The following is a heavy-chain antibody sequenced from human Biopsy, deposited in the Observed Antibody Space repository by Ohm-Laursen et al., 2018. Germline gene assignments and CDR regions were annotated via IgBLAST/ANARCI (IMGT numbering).Heavy chain of an antibody. J-gene: IGHJ4*02. CDR3: ARGMCSSGWPFFDY. D-gene: IGHD6-19*01. V-gene: IGHV4-39*01. CDR1: GGSISNNNYY. CDR2: IFYRGST. Sequence: GTLSLTWTVSGGSISNNNYYWGWIRQPPGKGLEWIGSIFYRGSTHYKPSLKSRVNISVDTSKNQFSLKLNSVTAADTAVYYCARGMCSSGWPFFDYWGQGILATVSS.